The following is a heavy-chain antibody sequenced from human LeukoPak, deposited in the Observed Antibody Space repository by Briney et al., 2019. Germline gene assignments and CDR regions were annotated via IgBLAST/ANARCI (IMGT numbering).Heavy chain of an antibody. J-gene: IGHJ4*02. CDR1: GFTFSGYG. CDR2: IRYDGGQK. V-gene: IGHV3-30*02. Sequence: GGSLRLSCAASGFTFSGYGVHCVRQAPGKGLEWVAYIRYDGGQKYYVDSVKGRFTISRDNSKNTMSLQMNSLTDEDTAVYYCAATAVAGLYWGQGTLVTVSS. CDR3: AATAVAGLY. D-gene: IGHD6-13*01.